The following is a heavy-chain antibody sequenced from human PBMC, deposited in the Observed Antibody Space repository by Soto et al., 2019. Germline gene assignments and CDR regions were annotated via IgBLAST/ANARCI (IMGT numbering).Heavy chain of an antibody. D-gene: IGHD6-19*01. CDR2: IYYSGST. J-gene: IGHJ4*02. Sequence: SETLSLTCTVSGGSISSSSYYWGWIRQPPGKGLEWIGSIYYSGSTYYNPSLKSRVTISVDTSKNQFPLKLSSVTAADTGVYYCASFRSSGLDYWGQGTLVTVSS. CDR3: ASFRSSGLDY. V-gene: IGHV4-39*01. CDR1: GGSISSSSYY.